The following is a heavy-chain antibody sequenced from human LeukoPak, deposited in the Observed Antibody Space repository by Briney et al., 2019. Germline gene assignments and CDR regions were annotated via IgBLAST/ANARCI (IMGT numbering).Heavy chain of an antibody. D-gene: IGHD2-2*01. V-gene: IGHV3-9*01. Sequence: GGSLRLSCAASGFTFDDYAMHWVRQAPGKGLEWVSGISWNSGSIGYADSVKGRFTTSRDNAKNSLYLQMNSLRAEGTALYYCAKVDCSSTSCPGYYMDVWGKGTTATVSS. J-gene: IGHJ6*03. CDR3: AKVDCSSTSCPGYYMDV. CDR1: GFTFDDYA. CDR2: ISWNSGSI.